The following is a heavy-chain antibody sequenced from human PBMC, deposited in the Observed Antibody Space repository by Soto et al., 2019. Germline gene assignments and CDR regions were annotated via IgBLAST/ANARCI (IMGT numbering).Heavy chain of an antibody. J-gene: IGHJ4*02. CDR3: GADSINWEH. Sequence: QVQLVESGGGVVQPGRSPRLSCAASGYTFSNHGMHWVRQAPGKGLEWVAVIWNDGSNKYYADSVKGRFTISRDDSKNTLYLQMNSLRAEDTAVYYCGADSINWEHWGQGTLVTVSS. CDR1: GYTFSNHG. CDR2: IWNDGSNK. V-gene: IGHV3-33*01. D-gene: IGHD3-3*02.